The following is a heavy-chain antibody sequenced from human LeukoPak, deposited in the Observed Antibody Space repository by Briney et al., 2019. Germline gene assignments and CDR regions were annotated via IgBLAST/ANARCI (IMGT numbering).Heavy chain of an antibody. Sequence: PGGSLRLSCAASGFTFSSYSMNWVRQAPGNGLEWVSSISSSSSYIYYADSLKGRFTISRDNAKNSLYLQMNSLRAEDTAVYSCARAPHSPSALLGAFDIWGQGTMVTVSS. CDR3: ARAPHSPSALLGAFDI. CDR1: GFTFSSYS. J-gene: IGHJ3*02. CDR2: ISSSSSYI. V-gene: IGHV3-21*01. D-gene: IGHD2-21*01.